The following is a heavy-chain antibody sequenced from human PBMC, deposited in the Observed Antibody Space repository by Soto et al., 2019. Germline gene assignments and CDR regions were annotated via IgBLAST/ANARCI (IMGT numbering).Heavy chain of an antibody. D-gene: IGHD3-3*01. CDR1: GYNFAGYW. CDR2: IYPSDSDT. V-gene: IGHV5-51*01. J-gene: IGHJ4*02. CDR3: ARGGVSTRTFDY. Sequence: VVSLKISCNGSGYNFAGYWIAWVRQMPGKGLELMGIIYPSDSDTRYRPSFQGQVTISADKSISSAYLQWSSLRASDTAMYYCARGGVSTRTFDYWGQGTPVTVSS.